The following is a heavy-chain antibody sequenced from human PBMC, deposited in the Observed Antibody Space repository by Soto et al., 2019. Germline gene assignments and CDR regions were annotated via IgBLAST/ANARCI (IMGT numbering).Heavy chain of an antibody. CDR1: GGSFNGYY. V-gene: IGHV4-34*01. CDR2: INHSGST. J-gene: IGHJ4*02. CDR3: ATLSGPFDY. Sequence: QVQLQQWGAGLLKPSETLSLTCAVYGGSFNGYYWSWIRQPPGKGLEWIGEINHSGSTNYNPSLKSRVTISVDTSKNQFSLKLSSVTAADTAVYYCATLSGPFDYWGQGTLVTVSS. D-gene: IGHD2-15*01.